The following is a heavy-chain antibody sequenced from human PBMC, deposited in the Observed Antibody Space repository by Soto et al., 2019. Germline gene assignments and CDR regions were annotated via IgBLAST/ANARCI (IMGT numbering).Heavy chain of an antibody. CDR2: IYHSGST. J-gene: IGHJ5*02. CDR3: ARAPLYYYDSSGLPNWFDP. CDR1: GGSISSGGYS. V-gene: IGHV4-30-2*01. D-gene: IGHD3-22*01. Sequence: PSETLSLTCAVSGGSISSGGYSWSWIRQPPGKGLEWIGYIYHSGSTYYNPSLKSRVTISVDRSKNQFSLKLSSVTAADTAVYYCARAPLYYYDSSGLPNWFDPWGQGTLVTVSS.